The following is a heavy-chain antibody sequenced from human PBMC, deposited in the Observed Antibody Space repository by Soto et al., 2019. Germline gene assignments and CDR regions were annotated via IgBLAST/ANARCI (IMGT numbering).Heavy chain of an antibody. V-gene: IGHV4-39*01. J-gene: IGHJ4*02. CDR1: CGSISSSSYY. CDR3: ARRRRSGWYGHFDY. D-gene: IGHD6-19*01. Sequence: SETLSLTCTFSCGSISSSSYYWGWIRQPPGKGLEWIGSIYYSGSTYYNPSLKSRVTISVDTSKNQFSLKLSSVTAADTAVYYCARRRRSGWYGHFDYWGQGTLVTVSS. CDR2: IYYSGST.